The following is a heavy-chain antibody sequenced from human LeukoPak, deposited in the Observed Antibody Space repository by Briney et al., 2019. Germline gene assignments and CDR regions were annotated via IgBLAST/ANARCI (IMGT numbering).Heavy chain of an antibody. D-gene: IGHD3-10*01. J-gene: IGHJ4*02. CDR1: GGSLSGYY. CDR3: ARHYYAIGDSYSFDY. Sequence: SETLSLTCILSGGSLSGYYWSWLRQPPGKGLEWIGHIYDSGSTNYNPSLKSRVTISMDTSKNQFSLKLYSVTAADTALYYCARHYYAIGDSYSFDYWGLGTLVTVSS. CDR2: IYDSGST. V-gene: IGHV4-59*01.